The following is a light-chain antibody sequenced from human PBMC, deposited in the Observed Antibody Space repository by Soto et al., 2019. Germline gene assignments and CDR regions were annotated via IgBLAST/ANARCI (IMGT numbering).Light chain of an antibody. Sequence: EIVMTQSPATLSVSPGERATLSCRASQSVSNYLAWYQQKPGQAPRLLMYDVSIRGPGIPARFSGSGSGTDFTLTVSSLEPEDFAVYYCQQRSIWPLTFGGGTKVDIK. CDR1: QSVSNY. CDR2: DVS. J-gene: IGKJ4*01. V-gene: IGKV3-11*01. CDR3: QQRSIWPLT.